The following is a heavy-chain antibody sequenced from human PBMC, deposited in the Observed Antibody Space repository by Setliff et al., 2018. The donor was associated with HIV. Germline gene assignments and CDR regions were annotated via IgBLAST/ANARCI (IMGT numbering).Heavy chain of an antibody. J-gene: IGHJ5*02. CDR2: IYYSGST. CDR3: ARAGGSGTYYWFDP. V-gene: IGHV4-38-2*01. Sequence: PSETLSLTCAVSGYSISSGYYWGWIRQPPGKGLEWIGYIYYSGSTYYNPSLKSHSTMSLDTSKNQFSLKLSSVTAADTAVYYCARAGGSGTYYWFDPWGQGTLVTVSS. CDR1: GYSISSGYY. D-gene: IGHD3-10*01.